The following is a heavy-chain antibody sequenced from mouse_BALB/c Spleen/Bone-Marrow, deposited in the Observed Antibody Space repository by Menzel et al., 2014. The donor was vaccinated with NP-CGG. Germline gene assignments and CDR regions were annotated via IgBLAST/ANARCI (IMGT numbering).Heavy chain of an antibody. V-gene: IGHV1S41*01. CDR3: ARSHMFTESYAMDY. CDR1: GYTFTSYW. CDR2: IAPGSGNT. J-gene: IGHJ4*01. Sequence: DLVKPGASVKLSCKASGYTFTSYWINWIKQRPGQGLEWIGRIAPGSGNTYYNEMFKGKATLTVDTSSSTAYIQLSSLSSEDSPVYFCARSHMFTESYAMDYSGQGSSVTVSS.